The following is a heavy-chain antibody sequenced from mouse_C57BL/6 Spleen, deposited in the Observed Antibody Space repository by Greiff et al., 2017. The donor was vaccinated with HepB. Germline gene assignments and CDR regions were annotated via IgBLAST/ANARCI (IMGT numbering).Heavy chain of an antibody. CDR1: GYSITSGYD. V-gene: IGHV3-1*01. Sequence: DVQLQESGPGMVKPSQSLSLTCTVTGYSITSGYDWHWIRHFPGNKLEWMGYISYSGSTNYNPSLKSRISITHDTSKNHFFLKLNSVTTEDTATYYCARFDIRGFAYWGQGTLVTVSA. J-gene: IGHJ3*01. CDR3: ARFDIRGFAY. CDR2: ISYSGST.